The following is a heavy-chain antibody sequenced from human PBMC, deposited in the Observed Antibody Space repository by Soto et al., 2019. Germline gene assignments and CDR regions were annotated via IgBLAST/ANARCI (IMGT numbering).Heavy chain of an antibody. Sequence: QVQLVESGGGLVKPGGSLRLSCAASGFTFSDYYMSWIRQAPGKGLEWVSYISSSSSYTNYADSVKGRFTISRDNAKNSLYLQMNSLRAEDTAVYYCARFGDYVWGSYRYGWFDPWGQGNLVTVSS. CDR1: GFTFSDYY. V-gene: IGHV3-11*05. J-gene: IGHJ5*02. CDR3: ARFGDYVWGSYRYGWFDP. CDR2: ISSSSSYT. D-gene: IGHD3-16*02.